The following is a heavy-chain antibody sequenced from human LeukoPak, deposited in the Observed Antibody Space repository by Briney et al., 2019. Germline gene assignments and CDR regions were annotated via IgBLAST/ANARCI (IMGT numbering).Heavy chain of an antibody. CDR1: GFTFSTYT. Sequence: QPGGSLRLSCAASGFTFSTYTMHWVRQAPGKGLGWVAVILYDGSSQYYTDSVKGRFTISRDNSRDTLYLQMNSLKVEDTAVYYCARDFRDYRDYVAYFDSWGQGTLVTVSS. V-gene: IGHV3-30-3*01. CDR3: ARDFRDYRDYVAYFDS. CDR2: ILYDGSSQ. D-gene: IGHD4-17*01. J-gene: IGHJ4*02.